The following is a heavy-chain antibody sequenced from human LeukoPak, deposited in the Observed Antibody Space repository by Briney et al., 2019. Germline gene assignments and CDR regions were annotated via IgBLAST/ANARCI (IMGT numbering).Heavy chain of an antibody. CDR3: ARATTVTTYLDY. J-gene: IGHJ4*02. CDR2: ISGSGGST. V-gene: IGHV3-23*01. D-gene: IGHD4-17*01. CDR1: GFTFSSYA. Sequence: GGSLRLSCAASGFTFSSYAMSWVRQAPGKGLEWVSAISGSGGSTYYADSVKGRFTISRDNSKNTLYLQMNSLRAEDTAVYYCARATTVTTYLDYWGQGTLVTVSS.